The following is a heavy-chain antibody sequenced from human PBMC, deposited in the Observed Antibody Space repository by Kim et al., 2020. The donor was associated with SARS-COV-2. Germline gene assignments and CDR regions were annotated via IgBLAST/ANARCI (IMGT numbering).Heavy chain of an antibody. J-gene: IGHJ1*01. D-gene: IGHD3-22*01. Sequence: ADSGKGRLIISRDHSKNTLYRQMNSLRAEDTAVYYCATVVFYYDAGYFKNWGQGTLVIVSS. CDR3: ATVVFYYDAGYFKN. V-gene: IGHV3-66*01.